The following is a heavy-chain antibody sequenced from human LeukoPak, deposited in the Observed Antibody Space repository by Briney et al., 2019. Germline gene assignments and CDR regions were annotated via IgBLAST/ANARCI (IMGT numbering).Heavy chain of an antibody. CDR2: IKSKTDGGTT. Sequence: GGSLRLSCAASGFTFSNAWMSWVRQAPAKGLEWVGRIKSKTDGGTTDYAAPVKGRFTISRDDSKNTLYLQMNSLKTENTAVYYCTTCSRYGSSPRWGQGTLVTVSS. CDR3: TTCSRYGSSPR. D-gene: IGHD6-6*01. V-gene: IGHV3-15*01. J-gene: IGHJ4*02. CDR1: GFTFSNAW.